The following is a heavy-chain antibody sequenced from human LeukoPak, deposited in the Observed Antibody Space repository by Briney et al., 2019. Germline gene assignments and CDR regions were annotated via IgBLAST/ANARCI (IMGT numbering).Heavy chain of an antibody. J-gene: IGHJ4*02. CDR2: IYSGGST. Sequence: GGSLRLSCAASGFTVSSNYMSWVRQAPGKGLEWVSVIYSGGSTYYADSVKGRFTISRDNSKNTLYLRMNSLRAEDTAVYYCARDRKVGATQDYWGQGTLVTVSS. V-gene: IGHV3-53*01. D-gene: IGHD1-26*01. CDR1: GFTVSSNY. CDR3: ARDRKVGATQDY.